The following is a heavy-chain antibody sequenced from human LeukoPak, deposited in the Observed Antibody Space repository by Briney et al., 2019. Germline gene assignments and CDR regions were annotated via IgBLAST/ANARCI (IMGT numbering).Heavy chain of an antibody. D-gene: IGHD2-2*01. Sequence: GRCLRLSCAASGFLFIDYGMHGVRQAPGKGLDWVAVISYDGSNKYYADSVKGRFTISRDNSKTTLYLQMNSLRAEDTAVYYCAKDSDRCSGTSCYLDYWGQGTLVTVSS. CDR1: GFLFIDYG. V-gene: IGHV3-30*18. CDR3: AKDSDRCSGTSCYLDY. J-gene: IGHJ4*02. CDR2: ISYDGSNK.